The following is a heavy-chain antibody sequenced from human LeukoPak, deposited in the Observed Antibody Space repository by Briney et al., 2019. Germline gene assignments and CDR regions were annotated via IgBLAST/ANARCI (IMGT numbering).Heavy chain of an antibody. Sequence: GGSLRLSCAASGFTFSSYAMHWVRQAPGKGLEWVAVISYDGSNKYYADSVKGRFTISRDNSKNTLYLQMNSLRAEDTAVYYCAREADIAAAVYYFDYWGQGNLVTVSS. CDR1: GFTFSSYA. CDR3: AREADIAAAVYYFDY. V-gene: IGHV3-30-3*01. CDR2: ISYDGSNK. D-gene: IGHD6-13*01. J-gene: IGHJ4*02.